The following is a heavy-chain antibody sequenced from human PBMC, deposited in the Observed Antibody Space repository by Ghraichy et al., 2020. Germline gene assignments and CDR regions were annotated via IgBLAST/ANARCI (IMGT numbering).Heavy chain of an antibody. CDR3: ARGPPLGYYYDSSGYGWFDP. CDR1: GFTFSSYW. CDR2: IKQDGSEK. Sequence: GESLNISCAASGFTFSSYWMSWVRQAPGKGLEWVANIKQDGSEKYYVDSVKGRFTISRDNAKNSLYLQMNSLRAEDTAVYYCARGPPLGYYYDSSGYGWFDPWGQGTLVTVSS. D-gene: IGHD3-22*01. V-gene: IGHV3-7*03. J-gene: IGHJ5*02.